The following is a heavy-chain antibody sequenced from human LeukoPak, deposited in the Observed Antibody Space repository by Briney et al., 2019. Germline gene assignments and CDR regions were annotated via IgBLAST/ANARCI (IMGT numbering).Heavy chain of an antibody. CDR1: GGSISGYY. CDR3: AREVGPSYFDY. J-gene: IGHJ4*02. V-gene: IGHV4-39*07. D-gene: IGHD3-10*01. CDR2: IYNSGST. Sequence: SETLSLTCTVSGGSISGYYWSWIRQPPGTGLEWIGSIYNSGSTDYNPSLKSRVTISVATSKNQLSLKLNSVTAADTAVCYCAREVGPSYFDYWGQGTLVTVSS.